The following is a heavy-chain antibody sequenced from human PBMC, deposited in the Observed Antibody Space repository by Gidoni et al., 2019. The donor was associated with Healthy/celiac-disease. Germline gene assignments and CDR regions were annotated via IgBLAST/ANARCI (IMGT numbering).Heavy chain of an antibody. Sequence: EVQLVESGGGLVKPGGSLRLSCAPSGFTFSNAWLHWVRQAPGKGLEWVGRIKSKTDGGTTDYAAPVKGRFTISRDDSKNTLYLQMNSLKTEDTAVYYCTTEAYYYDSSGYYGGYAFDIWGQGTMVTVSS. CDR1: GFTFSNAW. D-gene: IGHD3-22*01. J-gene: IGHJ3*02. CDR3: TTEAYYYDSSGYYGGYAFDI. CDR2: IKSKTDGGTT. V-gene: IGHV3-15*07.